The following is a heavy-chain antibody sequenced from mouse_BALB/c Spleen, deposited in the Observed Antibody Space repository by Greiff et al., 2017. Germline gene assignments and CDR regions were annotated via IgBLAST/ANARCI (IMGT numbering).Heavy chain of an antibody. D-gene: IGHD1-2*01. CDR3: SHYYGSWFAY. V-gene: IGHV1-5*01. CDR2: IYPGNSDT. Sequence: QQSGTVLARPGASVKMSCKASGYTFTSYWMHWVKQRPGQGLEWIGAIYPGNSDTSYNQKFKGKAKLTAVTSTSTAYMELSSLTNEDSAVYYCSHYYGSWFAYWGQGTLVTVSA. CDR1: GYTFTSYW. J-gene: IGHJ3*01.